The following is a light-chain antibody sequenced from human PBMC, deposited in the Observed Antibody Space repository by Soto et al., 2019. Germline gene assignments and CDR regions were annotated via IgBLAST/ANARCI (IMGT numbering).Light chain of an antibody. J-gene: IGLJ2*01. CDR2: DDS. CDR3: QVRDSSSDHVV. CDR1: NIGSKS. V-gene: IGLV3-21*02. Sequence: SYELTQPPSVSVAPGQTARISCGGNNIGSKSVHWYQQKPGQAPVVVVYDDSDRPAGIPERFSGSNSGNTATLTISRVEAGDEADYYCQVRDSSSDHVVFGGGTKVNVL.